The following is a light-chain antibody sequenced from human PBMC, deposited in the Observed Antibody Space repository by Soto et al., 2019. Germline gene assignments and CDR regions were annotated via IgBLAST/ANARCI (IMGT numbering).Light chain of an antibody. CDR2: GAS. J-gene: IGKJ3*01. Sequence: ETVMTQSPATLSVSPGETVTLSCRASQSVSSKLAWYQQKPGQAPRLLMYGASTRATGVPARFSGSGAGTEFTLTISSLQSEDFAVYYCQHYNNWPPFTFGPGTKVDFK. V-gene: IGKV3-15*01. CDR1: QSVSSK. CDR3: QHYNNWPPFT.